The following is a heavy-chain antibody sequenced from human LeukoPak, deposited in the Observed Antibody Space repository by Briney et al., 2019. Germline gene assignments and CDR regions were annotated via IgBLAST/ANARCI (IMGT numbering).Heavy chain of an antibody. CDR3: ARVPSDDDFWSGYLPYFDY. J-gene: IGHJ4*02. CDR1: GGSFSGYY. D-gene: IGHD3-3*01. Sequence: SETLSLTCAVYGGSFSGYYWSWIRQPPGKGLEWVGEINHSGSTNYNPSLKSRVTISVAPSKNQFSLKLCSLTAADTAVYYCARVPSDDDFWSGYLPYFDYWGQGNLVTVSS. CDR2: INHSGST. V-gene: IGHV4-34*01.